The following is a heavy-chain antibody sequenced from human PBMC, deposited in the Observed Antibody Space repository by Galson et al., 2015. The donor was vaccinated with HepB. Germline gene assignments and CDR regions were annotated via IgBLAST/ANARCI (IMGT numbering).Heavy chain of an antibody. D-gene: IGHD3-10*01. V-gene: IGHV1-46*01. J-gene: IGHJ5*02. CDR3: ARETKLAGWFSGWFDP. CDR1: GYTFTSYY. Sequence: SVKVSCKASGYTFTSYYMHWVRQAPGQGLEWMGIINPGGGSTTYAQKFLGRVTMSRDTSTSTVYMELSGLKSEDTAVYYCARETKLAGWFSGWFDPWGQGTLVTVSS. CDR2: INPGGGST.